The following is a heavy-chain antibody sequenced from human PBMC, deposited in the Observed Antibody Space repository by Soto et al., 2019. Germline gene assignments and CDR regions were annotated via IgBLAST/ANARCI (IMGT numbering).Heavy chain of an antibody. V-gene: IGHV4-59*08. CDR1: GGSISSYD. J-gene: IGHJ4*02. CDR3: ARQGRSGWYFDY. Sequence: PSETLSLTCTVSGGSISSYDWSWIRQPPGKGLEWLGFIYYSGSTNYNPSLKSRVTISVDTSKSQFSLKLSSVTAADTAVYYCARQGRSGWYFDYWGQGTLVTVS. D-gene: IGHD6-19*01. CDR2: IYYSGST.